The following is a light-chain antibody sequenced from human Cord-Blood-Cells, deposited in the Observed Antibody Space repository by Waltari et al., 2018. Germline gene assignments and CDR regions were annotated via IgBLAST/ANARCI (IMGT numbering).Light chain of an antibody. CDR3: QNYERLPVT. J-gene: IGKJ1*01. Sequence: EVVLTQSPGTLSLSPGERATSSCRASQNIGRTLTWYQQKPGQSPRLLMYGASIRAAGIPDRFSGSGSGTDFILTIARLEPEDFAVYYCQNYERLPVTFGQGTKVEIK. V-gene: IGKV3-20*01. CDR2: GAS. CDR1: QNIGRT.